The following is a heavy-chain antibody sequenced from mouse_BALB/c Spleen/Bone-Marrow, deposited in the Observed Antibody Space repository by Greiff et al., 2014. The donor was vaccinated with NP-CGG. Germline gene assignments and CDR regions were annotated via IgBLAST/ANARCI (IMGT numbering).Heavy chain of an antibody. D-gene: IGHD2-4*01. CDR2: ISNGSSTI. J-gene: IGHJ4*01. Sequence: VQLKGSGGGLVQPGGSRKLSCAASGFPFSSFGMHWVRQAPEKGVGGGAYISNGSSTIYYADTVKGRFTISRDNPKNTLFLQMTSLRSEDTAMYYCARKGAMITHYYAMDYWGQGTSVTVSS. CDR3: ARKGAMITHYYAMDY. V-gene: IGHV5-17*02. CDR1: GFPFSSFG.